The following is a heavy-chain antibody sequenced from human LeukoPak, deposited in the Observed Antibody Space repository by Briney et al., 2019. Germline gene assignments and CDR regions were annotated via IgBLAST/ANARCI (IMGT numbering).Heavy chain of an antibody. Sequence: ASVKVSCKASGYTFTSYGISWVRQAPGQGLEWMGWISAYNGNTNYAQKLQGRVTMTTDTSTSTAYMELRSLRSDDTAVYYCARDTSKQWLVRGFDYWGQGTLVTVSS. J-gene: IGHJ4*02. V-gene: IGHV1-18*01. CDR3: ARDTSKQWLVRGFDY. CDR2: ISAYNGNT. CDR1: GYTFTSYG. D-gene: IGHD6-19*01.